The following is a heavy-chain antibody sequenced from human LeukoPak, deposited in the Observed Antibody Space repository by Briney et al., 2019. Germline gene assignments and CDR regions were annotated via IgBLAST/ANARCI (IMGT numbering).Heavy chain of an antibody. V-gene: IGHV1-69*13. J-gene: IGHJ4*02. CDR3: ARAHYSGNYYVGLYYFDH. Sequence: SVKVSCKASGGTFSSYAISWVRQAPGQGLEWMGGIIPMFGTANYAQKFQARVTITADEFTSTAYMELSSLRSEDTAVYYCARAHYSGNYYVGLYYFDHWGQGTLVTVSS. CDR1: GGTFSSYA. CDR2: IIPMFGTA. D-gene: IGHD1-26*01.